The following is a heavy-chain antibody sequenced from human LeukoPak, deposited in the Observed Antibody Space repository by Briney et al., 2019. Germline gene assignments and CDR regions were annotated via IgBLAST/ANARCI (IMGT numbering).Heavy chain of an antibody. J-gene: IGHJ4*02. CDR3: VRDRGALQYFDY. CDR1: GFTFSSYA. Sequence: PGGSLRLSCAASGFTFSSYAMHWVRQAPGKGLEWVAVISYDGSNKYYADSLNGRFTISRDNSKNTLYLQMNNLRDDDTAVYYCVRDRGALQYFDYWGQGTLVTVSS. D-gene: IGHD5-24*01. V-gene: IGHV3-30-3*01. CDR2: ISYDGSNK.